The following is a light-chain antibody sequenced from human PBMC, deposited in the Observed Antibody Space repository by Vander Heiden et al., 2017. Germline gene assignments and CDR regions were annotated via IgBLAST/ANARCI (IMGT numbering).Light chain of an antibody. CDR3: LQYNAYPLT. V-gene: IGKV1-17*02. J-gene: IGKJ1*01. CDR2: AAS. CDR1: QGITDN. Sequence: DIHMTQSPSSLSASLGDRFTFTSRASQGITDNLQWYQQKPGKAPKRLIYAASRLQSGIPSRFRGSGSGTDFTLTISNLQPEDFATYYCLQYNAYPLTFGQGTKVEIK.